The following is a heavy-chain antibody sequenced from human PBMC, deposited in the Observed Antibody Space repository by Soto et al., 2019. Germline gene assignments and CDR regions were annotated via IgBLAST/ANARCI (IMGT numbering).Heavy chain of an antibody. CDR1: CREFSNYY. J-gene: IGHJ6*03. CDR2: INHSGST. V-gene: IGHV4-34*01. D-gene: IGHD1-1*01. Sequence: SETLSLTCALHCREFSNYYWRCIRQPPGKGLEWIGEINHSGSTNYNPSLKSRVTISVDTSKNQFSLKLSSVTAADTAVYYCARGWMYNYYYYYYMDVWGKGTTVT. CDR3: ARGWMYNYYYYYYMDV.